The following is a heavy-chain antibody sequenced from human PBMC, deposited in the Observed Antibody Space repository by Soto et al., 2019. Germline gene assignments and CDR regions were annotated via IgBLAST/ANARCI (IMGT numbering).Heavy chain of an antibody. CDR1: GYMFISYG. CDR3: VIVLDASGTYSTDF. V-gene: IGHV1-18*01. CDR2: IRPYNGDT. Sequence: ASVKVSCKASGYMFISYGINWVRQAPGQGLEWMGWIRPYNGDTKYAQNLQDRVTMTTDTSTSTAYMEMRSLRSDDTAVYYFVIVLDASGTYSTDFWGPGTLLTVST. J-gene: IGHJ4*02. D-gene: IGHD3-10*01.